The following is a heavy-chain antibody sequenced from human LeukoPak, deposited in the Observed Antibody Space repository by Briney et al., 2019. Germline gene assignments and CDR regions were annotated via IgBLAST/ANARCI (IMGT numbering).Heavy chain of an antibody. CDR2: INHSGST. J-gene: IGHJ4*02. Sequence: SETLSLTCAVYGGSFSGYYWSWIRQPPGKGLEWIGEINHSGSTNYNPSLKSRVTISVDTSKNQFSLKLSSVTAADTAVYYCARGVDRTHSDYFDYWGQGTQVTVSS. V-gene: IGHV4-34*01. D-gene: IGHD5-12*01. CDR1: GGSFSGYY. CDR3: ARGVDRTHSDYFDY.